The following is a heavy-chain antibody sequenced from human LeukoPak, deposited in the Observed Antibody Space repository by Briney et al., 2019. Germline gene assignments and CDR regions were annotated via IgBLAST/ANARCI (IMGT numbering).Heavy chain of an antibody. J-gene: IGHJ4*02. CDR2: ISYDGSNK. CDR3: ANRPRMGGSGSYLDY. CDR1: GFTFSSYG. Sequence: GGSLRLSCAASGFTFSSYGMHWVRQAPGKGLEWVAVISYDGSNKYYADSVKGRFTISRDNSNNTPYLQLNSLRAEDTAVYYCANRPRMGGSGSYLDYWGQGTLVTVSS. D-gene: IGHD3-10*01. V-gene: IGHV3-30*18.